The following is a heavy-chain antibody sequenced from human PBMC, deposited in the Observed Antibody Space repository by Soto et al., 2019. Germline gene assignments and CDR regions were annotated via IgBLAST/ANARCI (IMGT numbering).Heavy chain of an antibody. V-gene: IGHV3-53*02. D-gene: IGHD3-22*01. CDR2: IYSGGST. J-gene: IGHJ4*02. CDR3: ARAPGAYYYDSSGYYFDY. CDR1: GFTVSSNY. Sequence: EVQLVETGGGLIQPGGSLRLSCAASGFTVSSNYMSWVRQAPGKGLEWVSVIYSGGSTYNADSVKGRFTTSRDNSKNTRYLQTNTLRAEDTAVYYCARAPGAYYYDSSGYYFDYWGQGTLVTVSS.